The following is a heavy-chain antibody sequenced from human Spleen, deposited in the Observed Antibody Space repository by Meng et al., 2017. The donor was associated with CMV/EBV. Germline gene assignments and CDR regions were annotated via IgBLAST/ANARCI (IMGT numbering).Heavy chain of an antibody. CDR3: AKEGGYCSGTSCYGVLGYFDY. CDR2: IKSKTDGGTT. D-gene: IGHD2-2*01. Sequence: GGSLRLSCAASGFTFSNAWMSWVRQAPGKGLEWVGRIKSKTDGGTTDYAAPVKGRFTISRDNSNNTLYLQMNSLRAEDTAVYYCAKEGGYCSGTSCYGVLGYFDYWGQGTLVTVSS. CDR1: GFTFSNAW. J-gene: IGHJ4*02. V-gene: IGHV3-15*01.